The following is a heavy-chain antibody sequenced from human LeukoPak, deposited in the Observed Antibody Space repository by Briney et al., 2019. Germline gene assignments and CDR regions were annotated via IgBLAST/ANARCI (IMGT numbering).Heavy chain of an antibody. Sequence: GGSLRLSCAASGFTFSSYAMHWVRQAPGKGLEWVAVISYDGSNKYYADSVKGRFTISRDNSKNTLYLRMNSLRAEDTAVYYCARDSAIVVVPAHWFDPWGQGTLVTVSS. V-gene: IGHV3-30*01. CDR3: ARDSAIVVVPAHWFDP. D-gene: IGHD2-2*01. CDR1: GFTFSSYA. J-gene: IGHJ5*02. CDR2: ISYDGSNK.